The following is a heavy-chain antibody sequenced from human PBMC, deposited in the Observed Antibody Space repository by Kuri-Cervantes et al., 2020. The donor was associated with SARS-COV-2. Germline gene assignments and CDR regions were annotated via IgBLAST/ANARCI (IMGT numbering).Heavy chain of an antibody. Sequence: SETLSLTCTVYGGSIYSTSYYWGWIRQPPGKGLEWIGSIYYSGTTDYSPSLKSRVTVSVDTAKNQFSLKLSSVTAADTAVYYCARLPALPWYFDYWGQGTLVTVSS. CDR1: GGSIYSTSYY. CDR2: IYYSGTT. J-gene: IGHJ4*02. V-gene: IGHV4-39*01. CDR3: ARLPALPWYFDY.